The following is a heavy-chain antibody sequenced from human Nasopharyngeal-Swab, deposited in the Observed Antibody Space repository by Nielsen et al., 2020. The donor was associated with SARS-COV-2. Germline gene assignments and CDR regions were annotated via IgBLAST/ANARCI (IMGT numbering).Heavy chain of an antibody. J-gene: IGHJ4*02. V-gene: IGHV4-39*07. Sequence: GSLRLSCAASGFTFSSHAMSWVRQPPGKGLEWIGSIYYSGSTYYNPSLKSRVTISVDTSKNQFSLKLSSVTAADTAVYYCARDDGYDLIDYWGQGTLVTVSS. CDR3: ARDDGYDLIDY. CDR1: GFTFSSHAM. D-gene: IGHD5-12*01. CDR2: IYYSGST.